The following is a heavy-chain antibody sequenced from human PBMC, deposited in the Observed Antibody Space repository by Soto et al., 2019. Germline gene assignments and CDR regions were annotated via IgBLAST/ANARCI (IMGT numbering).Heavy chain of an antibody. CDR3: ARVWFGELISWFDP. Sequence: SETLSLTCTVSGGSISSYYWSWIRQPPGKGLEWIGYIYYSGSTNYNPSLKSRVTISVETSKNQFSLKLSSVTAADTAVYYCARVWFGELISWFDPWGQGTLVTVSS. CDR2: IYYSGST. D-gene: IGHD3-10*01. V-gene: IGHV4-59*01. J-gene: IGHJ5*02. CDR1: GGSISSYY.